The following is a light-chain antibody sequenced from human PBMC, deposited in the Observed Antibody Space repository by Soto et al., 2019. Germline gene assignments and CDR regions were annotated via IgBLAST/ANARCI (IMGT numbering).Light chain of an antibody. J-gene: IGKJ4*01. Sequence: DIQMTQSPSTLSASVGDRVTITCRASQSISSWLAWYQQKPGKAPKLLIYKASSLESGVPSRFTGSRSGTEFTLTISSLQPDDFATYYCQQYNSYSLTFGGGTKAEIK. CDR2: KAS. CDR1: QSISSW. V-gene: IGKV1-5*03. CDR3: QQYNSYSLT.